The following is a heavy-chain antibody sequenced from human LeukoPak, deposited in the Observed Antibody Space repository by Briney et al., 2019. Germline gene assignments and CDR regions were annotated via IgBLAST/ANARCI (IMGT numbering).Heavy chain of an antibody. CDR1: GYTLTELS. J-gene: IGHJ4*02. CDR3: ATLMVYGPRGYFDY. Sequence: ASVKVSSKLSGYTLTELSIHWVRQAPGKGLERMGGFDPEDGVTIYAQKFQGRVTMTEDTSTDTAYMELSSLRSEDTAVYYCATLMVYGPRGYFDYWGQGTLVTVSS. V-gene: IGHV1-24*01. D-gene: IGHD2-8*01. CDR2: FDPEDGVT.